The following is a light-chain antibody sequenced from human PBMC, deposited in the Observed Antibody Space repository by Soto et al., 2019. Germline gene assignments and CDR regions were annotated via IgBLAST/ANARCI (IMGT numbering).Light chain of an antibody. CDR3: AGWDESLTGV. V-gene: IGLV1-47*01. Sequence: QAVVTQPPSVSGTPGQTVTISCSGGTSNIGTNYVYWFRQLPGTAPKLLIYQNDQRPSGVPDRFSASKSGTSASLAINGLRPDDEADYYCAGWDESLTGVFGGGTKLTVL. CDR1: TSNIGTNY. CDR2: QND. J-gene: IGLJ3*02.